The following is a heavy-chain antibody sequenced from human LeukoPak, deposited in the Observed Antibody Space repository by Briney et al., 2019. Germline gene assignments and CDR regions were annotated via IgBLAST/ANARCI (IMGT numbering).Heavy chain of an antibody. D-gene: IGHD6-6*01. V-gene: IGHV3-30*02. CDR1: GFSFSSYW. CDR3: ATDRSSIAARPH. Sequence: GGSLRLSCAASGFSFSSYWMSWVRQAPGKGLEWVAFIRYDGSNKYYADSVKGRFTISRDNAKNTVYLQMNSLRAEDTAVYYCATDRSSIAARPHWGQGTLVTVSS. CDR2: IRYDGSNK. J-gene: IGHJ4*02.